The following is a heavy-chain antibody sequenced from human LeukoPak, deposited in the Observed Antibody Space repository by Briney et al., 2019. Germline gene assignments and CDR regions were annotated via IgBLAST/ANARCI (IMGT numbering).Heavy chain of an antibody. J-gene: IGHJ6*03. D-gene: IGHD3-22*01. CDR1: GFTFSSYA. CDR2: IIGSGGST. CDR3: AKANTGTYYYDSSGPGGMDV. V-gene: IGHV3-23*01. Sequence: AGGSLRLSCAASGFTFSSYAMSWVRQAPGKGLEWVSAIIGSGGSTYYADSVKGRFTISRDNSKDTLYLQMNSLRAEDTAVYYCAKANTGTYYYDSSGPGGMDVWGKGTTVTVSS.